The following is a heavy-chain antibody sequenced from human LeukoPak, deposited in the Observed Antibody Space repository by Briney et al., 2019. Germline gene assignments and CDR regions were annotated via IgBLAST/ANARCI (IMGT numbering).Heavy chain of an antibody. V-gene: IGHV3-7*03. CDR2: IKQDGSEK. CDR3: AKDDNYIRFLS. D-gene: IGHD3-16*01. Sequence: PGGSLRLSCAASGFTFSSYWMSWVRQAPGKGLEWVANIKQDGSEKYYVDSVKGRFTISRDNAKNTLYLQMNSLRAEDTAVYYCAKDDNYIRFLSWGQGTLVTVSS. CDR1: GFTFSSYW. J-gene: IGHJ5*02.